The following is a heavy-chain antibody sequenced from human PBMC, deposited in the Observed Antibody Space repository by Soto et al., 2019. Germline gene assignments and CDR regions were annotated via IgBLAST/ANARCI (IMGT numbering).Heavy chain of an antibody. CDR2: IYYSGST. D-gene: IGHD3-22*01. CDR3: ARVDYYDSSGYSAPYYFDY. Sequence: PSETLSLTCTVSGGSISSGDYYWIWIRQPPGKVLEWIGYIYYSGSTYYNPSLKSRVTISVDTSKNQFSLKLSSVTAADTAVYYCARVDYYDSSGYSAPYYFDYWGQGALVTVSS. CDR1: GGSISSGDYY. V-gene: IGHV4-30-4*01. J-gene: IGHJ4*02.